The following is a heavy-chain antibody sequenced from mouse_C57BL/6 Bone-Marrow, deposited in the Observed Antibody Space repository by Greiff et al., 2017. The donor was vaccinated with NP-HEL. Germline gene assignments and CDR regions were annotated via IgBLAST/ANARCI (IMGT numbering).Heavy chain of an antibody. CDR2: INPGSGGT. Sequence: QVQLQQSGAELVRPGTSVKVSCKASGYAFTNYLIEWVKQRPGQGLEWIGVINPGSGGTNYNEKFKGKAILTADKSSSTAYMQLSSLTSEDSAVYFCARNPAQAAWFAYWGQGTLVTVSA. V-gene: IGHV1-54*01. D-gene: IGHD3-2*02. J-gene: IGHJ3*01. CDR3: ARNPAQAAWFAY. CDR1: GYAFTNYL.